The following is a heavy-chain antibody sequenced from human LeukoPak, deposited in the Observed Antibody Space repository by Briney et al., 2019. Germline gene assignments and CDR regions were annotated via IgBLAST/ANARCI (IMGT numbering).Heavy chain of an antibody. J-gene: IGHJ4*02. V-gene: IGHV3-23*01. Sequence: GGSLRLSCAASGFTFSRYAMSWGRQAPGKGLEWVSGISGGGDTTSYTDSVKGRFFISRDSSKNMLFLQMNSPRTEDTAIYYCGKAAFYDTSAGIDFWGQGTLVTVSS. CDR3: GKAAFYDTSAGIDF. CDR1: GFTFSRYA. CDR2: ISGGGDTT. D-gene: IGHD2/OR15-2a*01.